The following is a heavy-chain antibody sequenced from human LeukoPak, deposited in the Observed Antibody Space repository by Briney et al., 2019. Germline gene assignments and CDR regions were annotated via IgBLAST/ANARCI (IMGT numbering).Heavy chain of an antibody. CDR1: GYTFTGYD. CDR3: ARDGHTSGWEDFDY. J-gene: IGHJ4*02. V-gene: IGHV1-2*02. D-gene: IGHD6-19*01. CDR2: INANSGGT. Sequence: AAVKVSCTGSGYTFTGYDMHLVRQAPGQGREWVGLINANSGGTKYAQKFQGRVTMTRDTSISTANMELSSLRADEKALYYCARDGHTSGWEDFDYWGQGTLVTVSS.